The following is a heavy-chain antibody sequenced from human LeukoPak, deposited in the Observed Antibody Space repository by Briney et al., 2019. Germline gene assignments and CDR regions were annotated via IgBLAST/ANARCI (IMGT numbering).Heavy chain of an antibody. J-gene: IGHJ4*02. Sequence: PSGTLSLTCGVSGGSISSNNWWSWVRQPPGKGLEWIGRIYTTGSTNYNPSLKSRVTISLDTSKNQFSLKLSSVSAEDTALYYCARERLGGSYYRPVEYWGQGTLVTVSS. CDR3: ARERLGGSYYRPVEY. V-gene: IGHV4-4*02. D-gene: IGHD1-26*01. CDR1: GGSISSNNW. CDR2: IYTTGST.